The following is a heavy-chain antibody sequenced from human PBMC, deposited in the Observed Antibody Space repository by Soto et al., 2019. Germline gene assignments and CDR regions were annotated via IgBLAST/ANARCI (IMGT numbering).Heavy chain of an antibody. Sequence: EVQLVESGGGLVQPGGSLKLSCAASGFTFSGSAMHWVRQASGKGLEWVGRIRSKANSYATAYAASVKGRFTISRDDSKNTAYLQMNSLKTEDTAVYYCTFYEFWSGYSGPRDLNWGQGTLVTVSS. CDR1: GFTFSGSA. CDR3: TFYEFWSGYSGPRDLN. J-gene: IGHJ4*02. CDR2: IRSKANSYAT. V-gene: IGHV3-73*02. D-gene: IGHD3-3*01.